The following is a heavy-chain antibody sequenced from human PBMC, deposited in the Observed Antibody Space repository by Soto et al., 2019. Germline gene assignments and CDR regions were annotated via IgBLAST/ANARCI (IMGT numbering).Heavy chain of an antibody. V-gene: IGHV1-69*01. CDR3: ARVEADGVGATPRDYYYSSGMDV. D-gene: IGHD1-26*01. Sequence: QVQLVQSGAEVKKPGSSVKVSCKASGGTFSSYAISWLRQAPGQGLEWMGGIIPIFGTANYAQKFQGRVTIPADVPTSTAYMALGSPRAEDTAVYYCARVEADGVGATPRDYYYSSGMDVWGQGTTVTVSS. CDR2: IIPIFGTA. J-gene: IGHJ6*02. CDR1: GGTFSSYA.